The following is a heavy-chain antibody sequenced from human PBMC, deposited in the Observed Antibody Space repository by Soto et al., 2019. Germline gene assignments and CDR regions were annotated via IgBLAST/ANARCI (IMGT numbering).Heavy chain of an antibody. CDR2: ISPYNGDT. D-gene: IGHD2-15*01. CDR3: ARTPRAQMIVLESATRFDY. Sequence: ASVKVSWKASGYTFTTYGFNWVRQAPGQGLEWMGWISPYNGDTNYAQNFQGRVTLTTDTSTSTAYMELRSLTSDDTAVYYCARTPRAQMIVLESATRFDYWGQGTLVTVSS. J-gene: IGHJ4*02. CDR1: GYTFTTYG. V-gene: IGHV1-18*04.